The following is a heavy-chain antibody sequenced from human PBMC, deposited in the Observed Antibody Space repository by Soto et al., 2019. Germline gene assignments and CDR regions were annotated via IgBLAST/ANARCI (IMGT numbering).Heavy chain of an antibody. V-gene: IGHV4-34*01. D-gene: IGHD6-6*01. J-gene: IGHJ5*02. CDR2: INHSGGT. CDR1: GGSFSGYY. CDR3: ARDRSPYSSSSGWFDP. Sequence: QVQLQQWGAGLLKPSETLSLTCAVYGGSFSGYYWSWIRQPPGKGLEWIGEINHSGGTNYNPSLKSRVTISVDTSKNQFSLKLSSVTAADTAVYYCARDRSPYSSSSGWFDPWGQGTLVTVSS.